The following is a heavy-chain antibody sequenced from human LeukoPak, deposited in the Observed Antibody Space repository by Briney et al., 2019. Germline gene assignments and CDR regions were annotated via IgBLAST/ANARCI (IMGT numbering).Heavy chain of an antibody. D-gene: IGHD2-2*01. CDR2: ISSSSSHI. V-gene: IGHV3-21*01. Sequence: GGSLRLSCAASGFTFSSYSMNWVRQAPGKGLEWVSSISSSSSHIYYADSVKGRFTISRDNAKNSLYLQMNSLRAEDTAVYYCARCTHYYYGMDVWGQGTTVTVSS. CDR1: GFTFSSYS. J-gene: IGHJ6*02. CDR3: ARCTHYYYGMDV.